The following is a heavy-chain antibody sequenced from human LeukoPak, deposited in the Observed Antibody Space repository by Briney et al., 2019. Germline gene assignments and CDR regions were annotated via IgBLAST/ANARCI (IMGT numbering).Heavy chain of an antibody. Sequence: GGSLRLSCAASGFTFSSYEMNWVRQAPGKGLEWVSSISSSSSYIYYADSVKRRFTISRDNAKNSLYLQMNSLRAEDTAVYYCARAKTLYDTSAYYPTGFDYWGRGTLVTVSS. D-gene: IGHD3-22*01. V-gene: IGHV3-21*01. CDR2: ISSSSSYI. CDR1: GFTFSSYE. J-gene: IGHJ4*02. CDR3: ARAKTLYDTSAYYPTGFDY.